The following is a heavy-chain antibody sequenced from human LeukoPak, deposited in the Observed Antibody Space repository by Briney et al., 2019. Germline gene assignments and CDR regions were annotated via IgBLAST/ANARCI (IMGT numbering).Heavy chain of an antibody. V-gene: IGHV4-59*01. D-gene: IGHD6-6*01. CDR3: ARVPVKRVAIVPRQQYCFDY. J-gene: IGHJ4*02. Sequence: PSETLSLTCTVSGGSISSYYWSWIRQPPGKGLEWIGYIYYSGSTNYNPSLKSRVTISIDTSKNQFSLKLSSVTAADTAVYYYARVPVKRVAIVPRQQYCFDYWGQGTLVTVSS. CDR2: IYYSGST. CDR1: GGSISSYY.